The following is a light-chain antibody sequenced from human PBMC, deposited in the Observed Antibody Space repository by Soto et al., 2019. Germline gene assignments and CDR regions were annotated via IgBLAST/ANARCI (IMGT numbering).Light chain of an antibody. CDR3: QQSYSNPRT. J-gene: IGKJ1*01. V-gene: IGKV1-39*01. Sequence: DIQMTQSPSSLSASVGDRVTITCRASENIARYLNWYQQRPGKATELLISAASSLQSGVPSRFRGGGSGTDFTLTISSLQPEDFATYYCQQSYSNPRTFGQGTKVEIK. CDR2: AAS. CDR1: ENIARY.